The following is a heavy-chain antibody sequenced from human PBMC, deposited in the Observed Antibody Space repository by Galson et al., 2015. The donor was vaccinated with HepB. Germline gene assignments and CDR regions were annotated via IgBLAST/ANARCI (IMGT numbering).Heavy chain of an antibody. CDR1: GGSISSSDR. V-gene: IGHV4-4*02. J-gene: IGHJ6*03. CDR2: VYQSGST. CDR3: ARDLREGLTGSLYFSYYFMDV. Sequence: SETLSLTCTVSGGSISSSDRWSWVRQPPGKGLEWIGEVYQSGSTNYNTSLKSRVTISVDKSKNQFSLRLNSVTAADTAVYYCARDLREGLTGSLYFSYYFMDVWGKGTTVTVSS. D-gene: IGHD7-27*01.